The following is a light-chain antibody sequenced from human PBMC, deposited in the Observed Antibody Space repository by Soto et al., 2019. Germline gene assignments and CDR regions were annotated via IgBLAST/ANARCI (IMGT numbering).Light chain of an antibody. Sequence: ETVLTQSPGTLSLSPGERDTLSCRASQTVSNRYVAWYQHKPGQAHRVLIHAASSRATGIPDRFSGSGSGTEFTLTISRLEPEDFAVYYCQQYGNPPWTFGHGTKVEI. J-gene: IGKJ1*01. CDR3: QQYGNPPWT. CDR2: AAS. CDR1: QTVSNRY. V-gene: IGKV3-20*01.